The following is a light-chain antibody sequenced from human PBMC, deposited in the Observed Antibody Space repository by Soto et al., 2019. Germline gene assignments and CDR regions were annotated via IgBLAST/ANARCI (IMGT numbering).Light chain of an antibody. V-gene: IGKV3D-15*01. Sequence: EIVMTQSPATLSVSPGERATLSCRASQSVSSKLAWYQQKPGQAPRLLIYAASTRATGIPARFSGSGSGTEFTLTISSLQSEDFAIYYCQQYNLWRTFGQGTDVEIK. J-gene: IGKJ1*01. CDR2: AAS. CDR1: QSVSSK. CDR3: QQYNLWRT.